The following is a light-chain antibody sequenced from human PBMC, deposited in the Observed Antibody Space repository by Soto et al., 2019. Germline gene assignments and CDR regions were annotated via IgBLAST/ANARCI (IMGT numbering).Light chain of an antibody. Sequence: EIVLTQSPVTLSLSPGGGATLSGRASQRVSNNDLAWYQQNPGQAPRLPIYGASSRATGIPDRFSGTGSGTDFTPTISRLEPEDFAVYYCQLRRTFGQGTKVDIK. V-gene: IGKV3-20*01. J-gene: IGKJ1*01. CDR3: QLRRT. CDR1: QRVSNND. CDR2: GAS.